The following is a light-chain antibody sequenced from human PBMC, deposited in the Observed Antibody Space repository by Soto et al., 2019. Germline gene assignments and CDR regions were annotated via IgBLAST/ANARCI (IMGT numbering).Light chain of an antibody. CDR2: DVN. CDR3: SAFTTTRTL. V-gene: IGLV2-14*01. J-gene: IGLJ2*01. Sequence: QSALTQPASVSGSPGQSITISCTGTSTDIGDSKYVSWYQQSPGKTPKLVIYDVNNRPSGISSRFSGSKSGNTASLTISGLQAEDDADYYCSAFTTTRTLFGGGTKLTVL. CDR1: STDIGDSKY.